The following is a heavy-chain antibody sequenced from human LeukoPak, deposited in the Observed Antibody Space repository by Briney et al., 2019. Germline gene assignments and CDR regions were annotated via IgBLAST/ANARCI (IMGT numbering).Heavy chain of an antibody. Sequence: AGGSLRLSCAASGFTFDDYAMCWVRQALGGGLWWVSGISWNSGSIGYADSVKGRFTISRDNAKKSLYLQMNSLRAEHTALYYCAKDKGRSWYSYCDYGGQRTLVSVSS. J-gene: IGHJ4*02. CDR1: GFTFDDYA. CDR3: AKDKGRSWYSYCDY. V-gene: IGHV3-9*01. CDR2: ISWNSGSI. D-gene: IGHD2-15*01.